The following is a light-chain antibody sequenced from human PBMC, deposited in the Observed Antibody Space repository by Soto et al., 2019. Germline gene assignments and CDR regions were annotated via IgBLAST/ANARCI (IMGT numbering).Light chain of an antibody. V-gene: IGLV2-23*01. CDR3: CSHAGSSTPYA. CDR2: EGS. CDR1: RSDVGSYNL. J-gene: IGLJ1*01. Sequence: QSALTEPACVSGSPGQSITISCTETRSDVGSYNLVSWYQQHPGKAPKLMIYEGSKRPSGVSNRFSGSKTGNTASLTISGLHAEDEADYYCCSHAGSSTPYAFGTGTKLTVL.